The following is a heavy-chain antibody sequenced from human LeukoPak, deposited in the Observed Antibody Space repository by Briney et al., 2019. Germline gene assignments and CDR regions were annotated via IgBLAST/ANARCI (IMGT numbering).Heavy chain of an antibody. CDR1: GYIFTSNW. V-gene: IGHV5-51*01. Sequence: GESLKISCQASGYIFTSNWIGWVRQMPGKGLESMGIIYPADSDTTYSPSFQGQVTISADKSISTVYLQWSSLTASDTAMCYCARQSRDGSKTRGYYFDSWGQGTLVTVSS. CDR3: ARQSRDGSKTRGYYFDS. D-gene: IGHD3-10*01. CDR2: IYPADSDT. J-gene: IGHJ4*02.